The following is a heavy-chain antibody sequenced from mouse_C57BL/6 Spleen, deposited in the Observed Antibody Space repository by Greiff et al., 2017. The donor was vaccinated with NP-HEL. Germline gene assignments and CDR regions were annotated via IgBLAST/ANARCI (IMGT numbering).Heavy chain of an antibody. V-gene: IGHV7-1*01. Sequence: DVMLVESGGGLVQSGRSLRLSCATSGFTFSDFYMEWVRQAPGKGLEWIAASRNKANDYTTEYSASVKGRFIVSRDTSQSILYLQMNALRAEDTAIYYCARDAWGYYAMDYWGQGTSVTVSS. CDR2: SRNKANDYTT. CDR1: GFTFSDFY. J-gene: IGHJ4*01. CDR3: ARDAWGYYAMDY.